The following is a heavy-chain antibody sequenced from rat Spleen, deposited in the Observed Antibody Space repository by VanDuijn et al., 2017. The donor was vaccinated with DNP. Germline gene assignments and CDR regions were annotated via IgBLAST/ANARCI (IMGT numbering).Heavy chain of an antibody. CDR3: VTRGDGYDNWFAY. CDR2: INEDSSTI. D-gene: IGHD2-3*01. V-gene: IGHV4-2*01. Sequence: EVTLVESGGGLVQPGRSLKLSCAASGFTFSDYWMGWVRQAPGKGLEWIGEINEDSSTINYTPSLKDKFTISRDNAQNTLYLQMSRLGSEDTAIYYCVTRGDGYDNWFAYWGQGTLVTVSS. J-gene: IGHJ3*01. CDR1: GFTFSDYW.